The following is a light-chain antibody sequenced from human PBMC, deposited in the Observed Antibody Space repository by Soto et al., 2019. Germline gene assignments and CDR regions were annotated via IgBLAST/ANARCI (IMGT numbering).Light chain of an antibody. V-gene: IGKV3-11*01. J-gene: IGKJ1*01. Sequence: EIVLTQSPATLSLSPGERATLSCRASPSVSSYLAWYQQKPGQAPRLLIYDASNRATGIPARFSGSGSGTDFTLTISSLAPEEFAVDYCQQRSNWPRTFGQGTKVEIK. CDR3: QQRSNWPRT. CDR2: DAS. CDR1: PSVSSY.